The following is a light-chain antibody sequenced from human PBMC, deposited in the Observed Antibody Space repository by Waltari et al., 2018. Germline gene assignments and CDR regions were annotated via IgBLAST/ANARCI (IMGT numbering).Light chain of an antibody. Sequence: HSALTQPASVTGSPGQSVTISCTGTSRDIGSFDLVSWFQQHPGKAPKLIIHQAMKRPCGVSCRYSGSRSGVTASLTISGRRADDEADYYCCAYAGNSVYVFGTGTKVTVL. CDR2: QAM. CDR3: CAYAGNSVYV. V-gene: IGLV2-23*01. CDR1: SRDIGSFDL. J-gene: IGLJ1*01.